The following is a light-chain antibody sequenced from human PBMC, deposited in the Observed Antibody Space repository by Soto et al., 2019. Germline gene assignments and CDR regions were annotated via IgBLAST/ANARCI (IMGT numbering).Light chain of an antibody. Sequence: DIQLTQSPSSLSAYVGDTVTITCRARQSINNYVNWYQQKPGKAPELLIYAASTLQTGVPSRFSGSRSGTDFTLTITNLQPEDSAAYHSQQTYTSPRTFGGGTKVEIK. CDR3: QQTYTSPRT. CDR2: AAS. V-gene: IGKV1-39*01. CDR1: QSINNY. J-gene: IGKJ4*01.